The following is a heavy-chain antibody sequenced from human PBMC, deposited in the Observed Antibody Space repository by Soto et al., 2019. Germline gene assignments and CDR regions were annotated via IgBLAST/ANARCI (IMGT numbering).Heavy chain of an antibody. D-gene: IGHD2-2*01. CDR3: AKGPSSLPRFDY. J-gene: IGHJ4*02. CDR2: IAYDGSNK. CDR1: GFTFSSYA. V-gene: IGHV3-30-3*01. Sequence: GGSLRHSCAASGFTFSSYAMHWVRQAPGTGLQGVAVIAYDGSNKYYADSVKGQFTITSENSKNSLYLQMNSLRAEDTAAYYCAKGPSSLPRFDYWGQGTLVTV.